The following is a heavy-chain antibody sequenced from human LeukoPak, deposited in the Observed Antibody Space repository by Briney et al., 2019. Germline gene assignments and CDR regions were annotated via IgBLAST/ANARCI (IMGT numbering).Heavy chain of an antibody. D-gene: IGHD3-3*01. CDR1: GFTFDDYG. Sequence: GGSLRLSCAASGFTFDDYGMSWVRQAPGKGLEWVSGINWNGGSTGYADSVKGRFTISRDNAKNSLYLQMNSLRAEDTAVYYCAKTSSHYDFWSGLFDYWGQGTLVTVSS. V-gene: IGHV3-20*04. J-gene: IGHJ4*02. CDR3: AKTSSHYDFWSGLFDY. CDR2: INWNGGST.